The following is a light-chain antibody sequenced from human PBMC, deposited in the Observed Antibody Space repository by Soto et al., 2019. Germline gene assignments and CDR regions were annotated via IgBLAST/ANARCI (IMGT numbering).Light chain of an antibody. CDR1: QSISSW. V-gene: IGKV1-5*01. Sequence: EIQMTQSPSTLSASVGDRVSITCGASQSISSWLAWYQQQPGKAPKVLIYDASKLQTGVPSRFSGRGSGKDFTFTISSLQPDDSGTYYCQQFYDLPITFGQGTRLEIK. CDR2: DAS. J-gene: IGKJ5*01. CDR3: QQFYDLPIT.